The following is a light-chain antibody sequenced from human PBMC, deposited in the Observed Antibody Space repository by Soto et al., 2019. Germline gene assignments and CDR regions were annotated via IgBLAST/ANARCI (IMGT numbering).Light chain of an antibody. CDR2: AAS. Sequence: DIQMTQSPSSVSASAGDRVTITCRASQDISSWLAWYQQKPGKAPKLLIYAASSLQSGVPPRFSGSGSGTDFTLAISSLQPEDSATYYCLQDINYPWTFGQGTKVDIK. CDR3: LQDINYPWT. CDR1: QDISSW. V-gene: IGKV1-12*01. J-gene: IGKJ1*01.